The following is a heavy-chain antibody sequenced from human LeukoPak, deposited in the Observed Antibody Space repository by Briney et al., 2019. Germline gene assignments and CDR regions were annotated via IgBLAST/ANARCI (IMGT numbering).Heavy chain of an antibody. Sequence: GGSLRLSCTASGFTFSNYGMHWVRQAPSKGLEGVAVISYDGSNEYYADSVKGRFTISRDNSKNTLFLQMNSLRSEDTAVYHCAKVALFSGYYPPFDYWGQGTLVTVSS. V-gene: IGHV3-30*18. D-gene: IGHD3-22*01. CDR1: GFTFSNYG. J-gene: IGHJ4*02. CDR3: AKVALFSGYYPPFDY. CDR2: ISYDGSNE.